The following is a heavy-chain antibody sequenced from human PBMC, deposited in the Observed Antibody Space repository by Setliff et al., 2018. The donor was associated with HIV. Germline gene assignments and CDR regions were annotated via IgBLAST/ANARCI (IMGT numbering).Heavy chain of an antibody. D-gene: IGHD2-15*01. V-gene: IGHV1-2*04. J-gene: IGHJ6*02. Sequence: ASVKVSCKASGYTFTGYYMHWVRQAPGQGLEWMGWINPNSGGTNYAQKFQGWVTMIRDTSISTAYMELSRLRSDDTAVYYCARGRREDTPYYGMDVWGQGTTVTV. CDR1: GYTFTGYY. CDR3: ARGRREDTPYYGMDV. CDR2: INPNSGGT.